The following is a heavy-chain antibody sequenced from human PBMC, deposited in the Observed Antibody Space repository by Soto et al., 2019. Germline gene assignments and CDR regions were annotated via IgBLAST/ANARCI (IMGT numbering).Heavy chain of an antibody. D-gene: IGHD3-16*02. CDR2: INHSGST. V-gene: IGHV4-34*01. Sequence: PSETLPLTCAVYGGSFSGYYWIWIRQPPGKGLEWIGEINHSGSTNYNPSLKSRVTISVDTSKNQFSLKLSSVTAADTAVYYCARVPHYYDYVWGSYRFRTPFDPWGQGTLVTVSS. CDR3: ARVPHYYDYVWGSYRFRTPFDP. CDR1: GGSFSGYY. J-gene: IGHJ5*02.